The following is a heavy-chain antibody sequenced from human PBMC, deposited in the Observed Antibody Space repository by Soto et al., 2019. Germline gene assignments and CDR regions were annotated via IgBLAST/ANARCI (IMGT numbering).Heavy chain of an antibody. D-gene: IGHD3-9*01. Sequence: QVTLKESGPVLVKPTETLTLTCTVSGFSLSNARMGVSWIRQPPGKALEWLAHIFSNDEKSYSTSLKSRLTISKDTSKSQVVLPMTNMDPVDTATYYCARTPLGRYYDILTGYWPDYYFDYWGQGTLVTVSS. CDR1: GFSLSNARMG. CDR2: IFSNDEK. V-gene: IGHV2-26*01. J-gene: IGHJ4*02. CDR3: ARTPLGRYYDILTGYWPDYYFDY.